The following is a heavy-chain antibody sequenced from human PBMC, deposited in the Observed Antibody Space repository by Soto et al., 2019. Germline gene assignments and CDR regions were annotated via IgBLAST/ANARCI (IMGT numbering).Heavy chain of an antibody. CDR1: GGSITSNW. Sequence: SETLSLTCTVSGGSITSNWWSWVRQPPGKGLEWIGEIYHDGRSTYNPSLKSRVTISLDKSTNQVSLHLTSVTAADTAVYYCGGTGFYCFDYWGQGTLVTVSS. CDR2: IYHDGRS. J-gene: IGHJ4*02. D-gene: IGHD3-9*01. V-gene: IGHV4-4*02. CDR3: GGTGFYCFDY.